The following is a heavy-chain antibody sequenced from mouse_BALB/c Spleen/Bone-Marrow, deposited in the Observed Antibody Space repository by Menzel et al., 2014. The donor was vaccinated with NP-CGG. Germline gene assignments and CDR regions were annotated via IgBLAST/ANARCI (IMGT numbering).Heavy chain of an antibody. D-gene: IGHD2-4*01. CDR3: AMITAY. CDR2: IDPENGNT. J-gene: IGHJ2*01. Sequence: EVQLQQSGAELVRPGALVKLSCKASGFNIKDYYMYWVKQGPEQGLEWIGWIDPENGNTIYDPKFQGKASITADTSSNTSYLQLSSLTSGDTAVYYCAMITAYWGQGTTLTVSS. CDR1: GFNIKDYY. V-gene: IGHV14-1*02.